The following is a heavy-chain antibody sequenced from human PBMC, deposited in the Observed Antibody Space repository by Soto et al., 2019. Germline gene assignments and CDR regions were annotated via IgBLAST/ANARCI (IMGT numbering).Heavy chain of an antibody. CDR1: GYTFTSYA. CDR3: ARDKYYDFWSGYYANDY. Sequence: QVQLVQSGAEVKKPGASVKVSCKASGYTFTSYAMHWVRQAPGQRLEWMGWINAGNGNTKYSQKFQGRVTNTRDTSASTAYMELSSLRSEDTAVYYCARDKYYDFWSGYYANDYWGQGTLVTVSS. V-gene: IGHV1-3*01. J-gene: IGHJ4*02. D-gene: IGHD3-3*01. CDR2: INAGNGNT.